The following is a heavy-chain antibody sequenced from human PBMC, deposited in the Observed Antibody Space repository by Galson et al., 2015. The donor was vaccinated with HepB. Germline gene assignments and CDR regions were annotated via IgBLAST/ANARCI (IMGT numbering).Heavy chain of an antibody. Sequence: SVKVSCKASGGTFSSYAISWVRQAPGQGLEWMGGIIPIFGTANYAQKFQGRVTITADESTSTAYMELSSLRSEDTAVYYCARGPLMTTVTYFDYWGQGTLVTVSS. J-gene: IGHJ4*02. CDR1: GGTFSSYA. V-gene: IGHV1-69*13. D-gene: IGHD4-11*01. CDR2: IIPIFGTA. CDR3: ARGPLMTTVTYFDY.